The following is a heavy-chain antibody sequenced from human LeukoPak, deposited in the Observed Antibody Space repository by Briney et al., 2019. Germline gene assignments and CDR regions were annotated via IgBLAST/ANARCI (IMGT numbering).Heavy chain of an antibody. Sequence: GGSLRLSCAASGFTFSSYGMHWVRQAPGKGLERVAVISYDGSNKYYADSVKGRFTISRDNSKNTLYLQMNSLRAEDTAVYYCAKGGASIVVVVAPRDYYGMDVWGQGTTVTVSS. CDR1: GFTFSSYG. CDR2: ISYDGSNK. J-gene: IGHJ6*02. V-gene: IGHV3-30*18. D-gene: IGHD2-15*01. CDR3: AKGGASIVVVVAPRDYYGMDV.